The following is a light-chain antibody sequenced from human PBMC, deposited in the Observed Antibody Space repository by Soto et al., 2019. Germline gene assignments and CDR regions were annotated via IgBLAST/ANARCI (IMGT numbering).Light chain of an antibody. V-gene: IGKV3-20*01. CDR1: QSVSSSY. CDR3: QQYGSSPRT. Sequence: EIVLTQSPGTLSLSPGERATLYCRASQSVSSSYLAWYQQKPGQAPRLVISGASSRATGIPDRFSGRGSGTDFTLNISRLEPEDFAVYYCQQYGSSPRTFGQGTKVDIK. J-gene: IGKJ1*01. CDR2: GAS.